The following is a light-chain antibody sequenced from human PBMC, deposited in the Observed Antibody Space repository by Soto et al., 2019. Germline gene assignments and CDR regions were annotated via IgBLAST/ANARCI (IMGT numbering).Light chain of an antibody. CDR3: FSFTSTNTHV. V-gene: IGLV2-23*01. CDR2: ETS. J-gene: IGLJ1*01. Sequence: QSVLTQPASVSGSPGQSVTISCTGTSSDFGSYKFVSWYQHHPGTVPKVIIYETSKRPSGVSDRFSGSKSGNTASLTISGLQAEDEGDYYCFSFTSTNTHVFGSGTKVTVL. CDR1: SSDFGSYKF.